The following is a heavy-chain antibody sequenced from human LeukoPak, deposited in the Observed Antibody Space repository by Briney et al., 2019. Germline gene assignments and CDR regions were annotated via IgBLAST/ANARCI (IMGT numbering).Heavy chain of an antibody. Sequence: ASETLSLTCAVYGGSFSGYYWSWIRQPPGKGLEWIGEINHSGSTNYNPSLKSRVTISVDTSKNQFSLKLSSVTAADTAVYYCATVIAAAGTSWFDPWGQGTLVTASS. CDR1: GGSFSGYY. CDR2: INHSGST. J-gene: IGHJ5*02. CDR3: ATVIAAAGTSWFDP. D-gene: IGHD6-13*01. V-gene: IGHV4-34*01.